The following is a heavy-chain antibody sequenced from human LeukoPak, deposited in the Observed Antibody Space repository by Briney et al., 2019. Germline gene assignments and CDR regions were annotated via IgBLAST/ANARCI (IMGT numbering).Heavy chain of an antibody. CDR1: GFTFSSYW. CDR2: IKQDGSEK. CDR3: ARDRTEETYDYVWGSYRPSYYYYGMDV. D-gene: IGHD3-16*02. J-gene: IGHJ6*02. Sequence: GRSLRLSCAASGFTFSSYWMSWVRQAPGKGLEWVANIKQDGSEKYYVDSVKGRFTISRDNAKNSLYLQMNSLRAEDTAVYYCARDRTEETYDYVWGSYRPSYYYYGMDVWGQGTTVTVSS. V-gene: IGHV3-7*03.